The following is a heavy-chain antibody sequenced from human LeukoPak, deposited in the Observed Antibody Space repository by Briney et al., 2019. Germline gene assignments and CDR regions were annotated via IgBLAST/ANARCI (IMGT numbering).Heavy chain of an antibody. V-gene: IGHV3-7*01. CDR2: IKEDGSQK. D-gene: IGHD6-19*01. J-gene: IGHJ4*02. Sequence: PGGSLRLSCVASGFTFSNYWMSWVRQAPGKGLEWVANIKEDGSQKDYVDSVKGRFTISRDNAKNSLYLQMNTLGAEDTAVYYCARRAVAGNFDYWGQGTLVTVSS. CDR3: ARRAVAGNFDY. CDR1: GFTFSNYW.